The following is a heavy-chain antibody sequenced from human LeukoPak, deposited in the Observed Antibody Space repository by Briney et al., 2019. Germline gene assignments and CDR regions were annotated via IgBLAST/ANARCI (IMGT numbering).Heavy chain of an antibody. D-gene: IGHD6-19*01. CDR1: GFFFNTYW. V-gene: IGHV3-74*01. Sequence: GGSLRLSCAASGFFFNTYWMHWVRQAPGKGLVWVSRINSDGSKTSHADSVKGRFTISRDNAKNTLDLQMNGLRAEDTAVYYCAKDLAYSSGWYDAFDIWGQGTMVTVSS. CDR2: INSDGSKT. CDR3: AKDLAYSSGWYDAFDI. J-gene: IGHJ3*02.